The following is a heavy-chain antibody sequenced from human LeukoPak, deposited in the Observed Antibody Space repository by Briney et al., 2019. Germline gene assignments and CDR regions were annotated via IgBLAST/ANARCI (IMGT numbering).Heavy chain of an antibody. V-gene: IGHV3-7*01. CDR1: GFTFSGHF. Sequence: GGSLRLSCAASGFTFSGHFTSWVRQAPGKGLEWVANINQDGSEKYYVESVKGRFTISRDNARDSLYLQMNSLRAEDTAVYYCARAEYYYGSGTTLGVDWGQGTLVTVSS. J-gene: IGHJ4*02. D-gene: IGHD3-10*01. CDR3: ARAEYYYGSGTTLGVD. CDR2: INQDGSEK.